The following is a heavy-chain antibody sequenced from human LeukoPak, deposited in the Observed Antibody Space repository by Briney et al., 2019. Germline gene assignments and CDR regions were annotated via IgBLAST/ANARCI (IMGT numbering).Heavy chain of an antibody. V-gene: IGHV3-53*01. D-gene: IGHD2-21*02. Sequence: GGSLRLSCAASGFTVSSNYMSWVRQAPGEGLEWVSVIYSGGSTYYADSVMGRFTISRDNSKNTLYLQMNSLRAEDTAVYYCARDCGGDCSDAFDIWGQGTMVTVSS. CDR3: ARDCGGDCSDAFDI. CDR2: IYSGGST. J-gene: IGHJ3*02. CDR1: GFTVSSNY.